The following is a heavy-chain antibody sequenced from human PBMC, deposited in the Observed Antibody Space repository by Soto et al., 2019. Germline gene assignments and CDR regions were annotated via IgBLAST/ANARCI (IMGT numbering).Heavy chain of an antibody. D-gene: IGHD2-21*02. CDR3: AKDGSDGGNYI. Sequence: QVQLVESGGGVVQPGRSLRLSCAASGFTFSSYGMHWVRQAPGKGLEWVAVISYDGSNKYYADSVKGRFTISRDNSKNTLYLQMNSLRAEDTAVYYCAKDGSDGGNYIWGQGTLVTVSS. V-gene: IGHV3-30*18. CDR2: ISYDGSNK. CDR1: GFTFSSYG. J-gene: IGHJ4*02.